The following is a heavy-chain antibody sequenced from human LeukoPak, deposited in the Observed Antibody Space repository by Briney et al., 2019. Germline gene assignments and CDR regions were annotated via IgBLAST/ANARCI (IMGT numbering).Heavy chain of an antibody. CDR2: IDHSGNT. CDR3: VIFIMGTTTTDY. CDR1: GGSFSNYY. Sequence: SETLSLTCAVFGGSFSNYYLHCIRQPPGKGREWIGEIDHSGNTKYNPSLKNPLPISVDTSKNQFSLNLSSVTATAVYYCVIFIMGTTTTDYWGPGTLVTVSS. V-gene: IGHV4-34*01. J-gene: IGHJ4*02. D-gene: IGHD1-26*01.